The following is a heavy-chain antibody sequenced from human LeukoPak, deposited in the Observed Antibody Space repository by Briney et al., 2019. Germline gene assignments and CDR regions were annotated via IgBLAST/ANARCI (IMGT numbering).Heavy chain of an antibody. CDR1: GFTVSSNY. CDR2: INHSGST. CDR3: ARLRGSRRYCSSTSCLGPGMDV. D-gene: IGHD2-2*01. Sequence: GSLRLSCAASGFTVSSNYVSWIRQPPGKGLEWIGEINHSGSTNYNPSLKSRVTISVDTSKNQFSLKLSSVTAADTAVYYCARLRGSRRYCSSTSCLGPGMDVWGQGTTVTVSS. V-gene: IGHV4-34*01. J-gene: IGHJ6*02.